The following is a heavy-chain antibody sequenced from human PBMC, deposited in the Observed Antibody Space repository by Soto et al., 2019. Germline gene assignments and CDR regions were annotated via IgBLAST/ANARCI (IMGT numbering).Heavy chain of an antibody. Sequence: GGSLRLSCAASGFTFSSYWMSWVRQAPGKGLEWVANIKQDGSEKYYVESVKGRFTISRDNAKNSLYLQMNSLRAEDTAVYYCARDQSPLWFGESGGGYYYYMDVWGKGTTVTVSS. CDR1: GFTFSSYW. J-gene: IGHJ6*03. D-gene: IGHD3-10*01. CDR3: ARDQSPLWFGESGGGYYYYMDV. CDR2: IKQDGSEK. V-gene: IGHV3-7*01.